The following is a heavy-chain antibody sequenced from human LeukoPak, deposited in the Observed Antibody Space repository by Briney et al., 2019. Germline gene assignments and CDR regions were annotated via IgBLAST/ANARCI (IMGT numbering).Heavy chain of an antibody. CDR2: IYYSGST. J-gene: IGHJ4*02. CDR3: ARRTADYVWGNYRRMAFDY. CDR1: GGSISSSSYY. Sequence: SETLSLTCTVSGGSISSSSYYWGWIRQPPGKGLEWIGSIYYSGSTYYNPSLKSRVTISVDTSKNQFSLKLSSVTAADTAVYYCARRTADYVWGNYRRMAFDYWGQGTLVTVSS. D-gene: IGHD3-16*02. V-gene: IGHV4-39*01.